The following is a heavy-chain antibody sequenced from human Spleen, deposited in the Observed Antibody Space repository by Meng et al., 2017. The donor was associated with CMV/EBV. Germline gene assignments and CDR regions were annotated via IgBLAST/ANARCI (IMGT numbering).Heavy chain of an antibody. CDR2: IKPNSGDT. J-gene: IGHJ4*02. Sequence: ASVKVSCKASGYTFTAYYMHWVRQAPGQGLEWMGWIKPNSGDTNYAQKFQGRVTMTRDTSITTAFLDLSRLRSDDTAVYYCARSLAGIAAAGTNYWGQGTLVTVSS. D-gene: IGHD6-13*01. CDR1: GYTFTAYY. V-gene: IGHV1-2*02. CDR3: ARSLAGIAAAGTNY.